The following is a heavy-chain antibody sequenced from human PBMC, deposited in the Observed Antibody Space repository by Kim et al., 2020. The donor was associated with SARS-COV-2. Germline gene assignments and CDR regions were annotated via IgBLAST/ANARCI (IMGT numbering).Heavy chain of an antibody. Sequence: GGSLRLSCAASGFTFSSYAMSWVRQAPGKGLEWVSAISVSGGSTYYADSVKGRFTISRDNSKNTLYLQMNSLRAEDTAVYYCAKNPWLGPYCFDDWGQGTPVTVSS. J-gene: IGHJ4*02. V-gene: IGHV3-23*01. CDR3: AKNPWLGPYCFDD. CDR2: ISVSGGST. D-gene: IGHD3-10*01. CDR1: GFTFSSYA.